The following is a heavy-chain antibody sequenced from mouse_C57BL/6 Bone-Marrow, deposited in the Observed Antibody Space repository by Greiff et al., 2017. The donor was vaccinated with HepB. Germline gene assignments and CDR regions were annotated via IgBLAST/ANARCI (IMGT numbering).Heavy chain of an antibody. CDR1: GYSITSGYY. Sequence: EVQLQESGPGLVKPSQSLSLTCSVTGYSITSGYYWNWIRQFPGNKLEWMGYISYDGSNNYNPSLKNRISITRDTSKNQFLLKLNSVTTEDTATYYCARGYFLSWFAYWGQGTLVTVSA. CDR2: ISYDGSN. J-gene: IGHJ3*01. V-gene: IGHV3-6*01. D-gene: IGHD2-14*01. CDR3: ARGYFLSWFAY.